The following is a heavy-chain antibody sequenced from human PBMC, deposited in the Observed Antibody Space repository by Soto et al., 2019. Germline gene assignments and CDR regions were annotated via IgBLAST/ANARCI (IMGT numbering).Heavy chain of an antibody. CDR2: INHSGST. CDR1: GGSFSGYY. V-gene: IGHV4-34*01. D-gene: IGHD6-13*01. Sequence: SETLSLTCAVYGGSFSGYYWSWIRQPPGKGLEWIGEINHSGSTNYNPSLKSRGTISVDTSKNQFSLKLSSGTAADTAVYYCARGGGSSSWYLWFDPWGQGTLVTVSS. CDR3: ARGGGSSSWYLWFDP. J-gene: IGHJ5*02.